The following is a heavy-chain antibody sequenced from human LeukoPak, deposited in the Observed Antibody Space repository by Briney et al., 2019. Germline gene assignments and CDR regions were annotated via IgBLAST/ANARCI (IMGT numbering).Heavy chain of an antibody. Sequence: GGSLRLSCAASGFTFSNYAMSWVRQAPGKGLEWVSGIGGSGSYSYYSDSVKGRFTISRDNSKNTLYLQMTRLRPEDTALYYCAKYAVGETFFGDYWGQGTLVTVSS. CDR1: GFTFSNYA. CDR2: IGGSGSYS. CDR3: AKYAVGETFFGDY. J-gene: IGHJ4*02. V-gene: IGHV3-23*01. D-gene: IGHD3-3*01.